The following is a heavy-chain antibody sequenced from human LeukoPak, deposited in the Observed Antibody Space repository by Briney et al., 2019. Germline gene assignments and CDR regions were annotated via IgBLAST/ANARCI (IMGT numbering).Heavy chain of an antibody. Sequence: TGGSLRLSCAASGFTFSTFSMNWVRQTPGKGLEWVSAISGSGSDIYYADSVKGRFTISRDNPKRSLYLQMNSLRAEDTAVYYCARRTFPNDAFDVWGQGTVVTVS. D-gene: IGHD1-7*01. J-gene: IGHJ3*01. V-gene: IGHV3-21*01. CDR3: ARRTFPNDAFDV. CDR1: GFTFSTFS. CDR2: ISGSGSDI.